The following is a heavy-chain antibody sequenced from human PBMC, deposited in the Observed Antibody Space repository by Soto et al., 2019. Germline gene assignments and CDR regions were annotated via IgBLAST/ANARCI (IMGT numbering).Heavy chain of an antibody. V-gene: IGHV4-39*01. Sequence: SETLSLTCTVSDGSISRSTFYWGWIRQPPGKGLEWIGSVHYTGSTYYNPSLKSRVTMSVDSSKNHLSLKLNSVTAADSAVYFCARLEGLATISYYFDFWGPGALVTVSS. CDR2: VHYTGST. CDR1: DGSISRSTFY. CDR3: ARLEGLATISYYFDF. D-gene: IGHD3-9*01. J-gene: IGHJ4*02.